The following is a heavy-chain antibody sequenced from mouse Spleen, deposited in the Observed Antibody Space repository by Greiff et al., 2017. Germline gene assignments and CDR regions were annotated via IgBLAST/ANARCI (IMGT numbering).Heavy chain of an antibody. V-gene: IGHV1-55*01. CDR2: IYPGSGST. Sequence: QVQLQQPGAELVKPGASVKMSCKASGYTFTSYWITWVKQRPGQGLEWIGDIYPGSGSTNYNEKFKSKATLTVDTSSSTAYMQLSSLTSEDSAVYYCARGRDGNYAWFAYWGQGTLVTVSA. D-gene: IGHD2-1*01. CDR3: ARGRDGNYAWFAY. CDR1: GYTFTSYW. J-gene: IGHJ3*01.